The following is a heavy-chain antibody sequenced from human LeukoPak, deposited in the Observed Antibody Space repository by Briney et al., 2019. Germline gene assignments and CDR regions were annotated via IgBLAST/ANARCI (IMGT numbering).Heavy chain of an antibody. D-gene: IGHD4-17*01. J-gene: IGHJ5*02. CDR3: ARLTYGWFDP. V-gene: IGHV4-59*11. CDR2: IYYSGST. CDR1: GGSISSHY. Sequence: SETLSLTCTVSGGSISSHYWSWIRQPPGKGLEWIGYIYYSGSTNYNPSLKSRVTISVDTSKNQFSQKLSSVTAADTTVYYCARLTYGWFDPWGQGTLVTVSS.